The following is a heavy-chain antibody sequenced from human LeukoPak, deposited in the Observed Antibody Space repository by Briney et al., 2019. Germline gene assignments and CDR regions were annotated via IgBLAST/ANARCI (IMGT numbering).Heavy chain of an antibody. CDR1: GITLSNYG. CDR2: ISDSGGRT. V-gene: IGHV3-23*01. CDR3: AKRGVVIRVILVGFHKEAYYFDS. Sequence: GGSLRFSCAVSGITLSNYGMSWVRQAPGKGLEWVAGISDSGGRTNYADSVRGRFTLSRDNPKNTLYLQMNSLRAEDTAVYFCAKRGVVIRVILVGFHKEAYYFDSWGQGALVTVSS. J-gene: IGHJ4*02. D-gene: IGHD3-22*01.